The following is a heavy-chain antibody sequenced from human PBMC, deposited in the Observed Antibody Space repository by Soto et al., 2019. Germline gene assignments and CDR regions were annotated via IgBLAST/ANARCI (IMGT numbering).Heavy chain of an antibody. CDR1: GESFSGYY. J-gene: IGHJ2*01. Sequence: QLQLQPWGAGLLKPSETLSLTCAVYGESFSGYYWSWIPQTPGKGLEWIGEINNSGSTNYNPSLMSRATTSIDTTEIQVSLKVSAVAAAYTAVNYCPRGLGFRVVEVARYSYFAFSGRGTLVTVSS. D-gene: IGHD2-15*01. CDR3: PRGLGFRVVEVARYSYFAF. V-gene: IGHV4-34*01. CDR2: INNSGST.